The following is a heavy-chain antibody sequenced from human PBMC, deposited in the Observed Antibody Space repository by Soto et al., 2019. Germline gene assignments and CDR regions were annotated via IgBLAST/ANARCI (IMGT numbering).Heavy chain of an antibody. CDR1: GFTFSGSA. D-gene: IGHD3-22*01. J-gene: IGHJ4*02. CDR2: IRSKANSYAT. V-gene: IGHV3-73*01. Sequence: GGSLRLSCAASGFTFSGSAMHWVRQASGKGLEWVGRIRSKANSYATAYAASVKGRFTISRDDSKNTAYLQMNSLKTEDTAVYYCTSRTMIVDGLFDYWGQGTLVTVS. CDR3: TSRTMIVDGLFDY.